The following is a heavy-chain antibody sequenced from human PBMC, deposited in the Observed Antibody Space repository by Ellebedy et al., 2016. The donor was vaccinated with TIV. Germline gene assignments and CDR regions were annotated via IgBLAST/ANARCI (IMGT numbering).Heavy chain of an antibody. CDR3: ARVGPRGAFDI. CDR2: IGTAGDT. V-gene: IGHV3-13*01. CDR1: PSTPTSFP. Sequence: GGSLRLSXAASPSTPTSFPMHCVRPATGKGLEWVSAIGTAGDTYYPGSVKGRFTISRENAKNSLYLQMNSLRAGDTAVYYCARVGPRGAFDIWGQGTMVTVSS. J-gene: IGHJ3*02.